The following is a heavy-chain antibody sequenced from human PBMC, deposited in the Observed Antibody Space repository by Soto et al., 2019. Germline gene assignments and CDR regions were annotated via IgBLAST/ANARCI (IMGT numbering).Heavy chain of an antibody. CDR3: AKKSLHDYGNFCFDY. D-gene: IGHD4-17*01. CDR1: GFTFSSYG. CDR2: ISSDGSNK. J-gene: IGHJ4*02. Sequence: QVQLVESGGGVVQPGRSLRLSCAASGFTFSSYGMHWVRQAPGKGLEWVAIISSDGSNKYYADSVKGRFTISRDNSKNTLYLQMNSLRADDTAIYYCAKKSLHDYGNFCFDYWGQGTLVTVSS. V-gene: IGHV3-30*18.